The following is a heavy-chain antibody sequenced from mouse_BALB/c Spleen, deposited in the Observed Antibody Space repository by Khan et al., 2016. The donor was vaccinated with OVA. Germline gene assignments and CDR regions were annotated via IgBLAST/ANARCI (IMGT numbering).Heavy chain of an antibody. CDR2: INPSNGYT. D-gene: IGHD2-14*01. Sequence: QVHVKQSGAELARPGASVKMSCKASGYTFTSYTIHWIKPRPGQGLEWIGYINPSNGYTNYNQKFKDKATLTADKSSNTAYMQLSSLTSDDSAVYNCVGYGAYYRNDGWFASWGQGTLVTVSA. V-gene: IGHV1-4*01. CDR3: VGYGAYYRNDGWFAS. CDR1: GYTFTSYT. J-gene: IGHJ3*01.